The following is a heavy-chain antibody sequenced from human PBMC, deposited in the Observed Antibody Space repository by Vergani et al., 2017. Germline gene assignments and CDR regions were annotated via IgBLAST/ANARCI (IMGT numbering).Heavy chain of an antibody. CDR1: GYTFTGHY. D-gene: IGHD4-17*01. V-gene: IGHV1-2*02. J-gene: IGHJ3*02. CDR2: INPNSGGT. CDR3: AGGGEGYGDQASRGDAFDI. Sequence: QVQLVQSGAEVKKPGASVKVPCKASGYTFTGHYMHWVRQAPGQGLEWMGWINPNSGGTNYAQKFQGRVTMTRDTSISPAYMELSRLRSDGTAVYYCAGGGEGYGDQASRGDAFDIWGEGTMVTVSS.